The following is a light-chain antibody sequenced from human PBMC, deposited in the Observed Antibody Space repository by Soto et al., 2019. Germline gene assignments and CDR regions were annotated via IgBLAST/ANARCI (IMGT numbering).Light chain of an antibody. CDR2: SNN. Sequence: QSVLTQPPSASGTPGQRVIISCSGSTSNIGTNTVNWYQQFPGASPKLLIYSNNQRPSGVPDRFSGSKSGTSASLAISGLQSEDEADYYCAAWDDSPNGYVFGAGTKLTVL. V-gene: IGLV1-44*01. J-gene: IGLJ1*01. CDR1: TSNIGTNT. CDR3: AAWDDSPNGYV.